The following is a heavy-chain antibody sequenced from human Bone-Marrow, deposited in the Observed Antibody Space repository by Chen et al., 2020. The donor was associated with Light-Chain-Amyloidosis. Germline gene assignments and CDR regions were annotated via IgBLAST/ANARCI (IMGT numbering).Heavy chain of an antibody. CDR2: ILYSGST. Sequence: QLQLQESGPGLVKPSETLSLTCTVSGGSITSSNFYWGWIRQPPGKGLEWIGSILYSGSTYYSPSLKSRVTISVDTSKNQFSLNLSSVTAADTAVYYCARPTVPCNWGLGFDAFDIWGQGTMVTVSS. CDR3: ARPTVPCNWGLGFDAFDI. D-gene: IGHD7-27*01. CDR1: GGSITSSNFY. V-gene: IGHV4-39*01. J-gene: IGHJ3*02.